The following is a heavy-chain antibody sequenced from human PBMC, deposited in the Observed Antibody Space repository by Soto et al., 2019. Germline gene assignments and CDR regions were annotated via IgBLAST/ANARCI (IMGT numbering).Heavy chain of an antibody. CDR2: IYWNDDK. CDR1: GFSLSTSGVG. D-gene: IGHD5-18*01. J-gene: IGHJ5*02. Sequence: SGPTLVNPTQTLTLTCTFSGFSLSTSGVGVGWIRQPPGKALEWLALIYWNDDKRYSPSLKSRLTITKDTSKNQVVLTMTNMDPVDTATYYCAHRRRGYSYGHNCFDPWGQGTLVTVSS. CDR3: AHRRRGYSYGHNCFDP. V-gene: IGHV2-5*01.